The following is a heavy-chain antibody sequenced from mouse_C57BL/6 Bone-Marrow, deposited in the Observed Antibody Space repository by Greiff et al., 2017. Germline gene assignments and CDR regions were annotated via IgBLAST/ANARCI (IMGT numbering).Heavy chain of an antibody. D-gene: IGHD1-1*01. J-gene: IGHJ1*03. Sequence: EVKLQQSGAELVKPGASVKLSCTASGFNIKDYYLHWVKQRTEQGLALIGRIDPEDGETKYAPKFPGKAPITADTSSNTAYLQLSRLTSEDTAVYDCASITTVVAKGYFDVWGTGTTVTVSS. CDR1: GFNIKDYY. CDR2: IDPEDGET. V-gene: IGHV14-2*01. CDR3: ASITTVVAKGYFDV.